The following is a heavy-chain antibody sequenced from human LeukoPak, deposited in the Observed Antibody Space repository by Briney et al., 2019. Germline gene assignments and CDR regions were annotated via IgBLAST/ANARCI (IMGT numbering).Heavy chain of an antibody. CDR1: GFTFSSYW. CDR2: IKQDGSEK. J-gene: IGHJ4*02. V-gene: IGHV3-7*01. CDR3: ARDRELGYCSSTSRYNDY. Sequence: PGGSLRLSCAASGFTFSSYWMSWVRQAPGKGLEWVANIKQDGSEKYYVDSVKGRFTISRDNAKNSLYLQMNSLRAEDTAVYYCARDRELGYCSSTSRYNDYWGQGTLVTVSS. D-gene: IGHD2-2*02.